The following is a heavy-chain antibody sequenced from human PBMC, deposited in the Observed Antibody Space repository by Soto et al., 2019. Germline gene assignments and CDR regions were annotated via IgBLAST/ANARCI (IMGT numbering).Heavy chain of an antibody. Sequence: VQLVESGGGVVQPGRSLRLSCAASGFTFSSYAMHWVRQAPGKGLEWVAVISYDGSNKYYADSVKGRFTISRDNSKNTLYLQMNSMRADDTAVYYCAREGAVTIFGVVIGMDFLGQGTTVTVSS. CDR3: AREGAVTIFGVVIGMDF. CDR1: GFTFSSYA. D-gene: IGHD3-3*01. V-gene: IGHV3-30-3*01. J-gene: IGHJ6*02. CDR2: ISYDGSNK.